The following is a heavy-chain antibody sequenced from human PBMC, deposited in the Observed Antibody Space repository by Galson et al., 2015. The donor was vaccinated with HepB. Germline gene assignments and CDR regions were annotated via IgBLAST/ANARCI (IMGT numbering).Heavy chain of an antibody. J-gene: IGHJ6*02. D-gene: IGHD1-26*01. CDR3: ARTSGSNYYYYYGMDV. V-gene: IGHV1-18*01. CDR1: GYTFTSYG. CDR2: ISAYNGNT. Sequence: SVKVSCKASGYTFTSYGISWVRQAPGQGLEWMGWISAYNGNTNYAQKFQGRVTITADKSTSTAYMELSSLRSEDTAVYYCARTSGSNYYYYYGMDVWGQGTTVTVSS.